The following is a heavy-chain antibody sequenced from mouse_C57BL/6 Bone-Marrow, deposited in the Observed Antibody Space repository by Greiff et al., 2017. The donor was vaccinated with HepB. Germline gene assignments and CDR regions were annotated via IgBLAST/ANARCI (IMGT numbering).Heavy chain of an antibody. J-gene: IGHJ1*03. CDR3: ARKGWLLWYFDV. CDR1: GFSLTSYG. CDR2: IWSGGST. V-gene: IGHV2-2*01. D-gene: IGHD2-3*01. Sequence: QVQLQQSGPGLVQPSQSLSITCTASGFSLTSYGVHWVRQSPGKGLEWLGVIWSGGSTDYNAAFISRLSISKDNSKSQVFFKMNRLQADDTAIYYCARKGWLLWYFDVWGTGTTVTVSS.